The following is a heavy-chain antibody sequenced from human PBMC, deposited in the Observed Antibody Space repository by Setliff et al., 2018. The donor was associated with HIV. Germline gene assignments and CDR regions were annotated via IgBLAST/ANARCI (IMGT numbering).Heavy chain of an antibody. CDR1: GYSFNTYG. Sequence: ASVKVSCKTSGYSFNTYGIGWMRQAPGQGLEWMGIINPSVGNTDYAQKFQTRVTMTRDTSTSTVYMDLSSLTSNDTAIYYCVRVAMVRGNIIGAFDLWGQGSMVTVSS. J-gene: IGHJ3*01. D-gene: IGHD3-10*01. V-gene: IGHV1-46*02. CDR2: INPSVGNT. CDR3: VRVAMVRGNIIGAFDL.